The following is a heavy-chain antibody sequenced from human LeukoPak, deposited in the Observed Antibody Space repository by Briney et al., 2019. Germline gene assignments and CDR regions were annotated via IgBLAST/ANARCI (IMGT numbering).Heavy chain of an antibody. V-gene: IGHV3-15*07. CDR1: GFTFSSAW. Sequence: GGSLRLSCAPSGFTFSSAWMHWIRQAPGKGLEWVGRIKSKVDGGTTDYAAPVKGRFTISRDDLENMLYLHMNSLKTEDTAVYYCIADTPPWNPYGLDYWGQGTLVTVSS. D-gene: IGHD1-1*01. J-gene: IGHJ4*02. CDR3: IADTPPWNPYGLDY. CDR2: IKSKVDGGTT.